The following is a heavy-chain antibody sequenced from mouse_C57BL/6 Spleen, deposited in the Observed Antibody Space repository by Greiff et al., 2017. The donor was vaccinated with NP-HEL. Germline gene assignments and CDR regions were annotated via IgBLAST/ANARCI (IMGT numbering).Heavy chain of an antibody. CDR2: IWSDGST. J-gene: IGHJ1*03. CDR3: ARHGYYGSRSGWYFDV. CDR1: GFSLTSYG. Sequence: VQGVESGPGLVAPSQSLSITCTVSGFSLTSYGVHWVRQPPGKGLEWLVVIWSDGSTTYNSALKSRLSISKDNSKSQVFLKMNSLQTDDTAMYYCARHGYYGSRSGWYFDVWGTGTTVTVSS. D-gene: IGHD1-1*01. V-gene: IGHV2-6-1*01.